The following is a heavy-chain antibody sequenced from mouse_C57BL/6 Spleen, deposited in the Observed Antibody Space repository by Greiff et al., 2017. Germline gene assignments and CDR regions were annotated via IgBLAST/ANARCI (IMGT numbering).Heavy chain of an antibody. V-gene: IGHV1-18*01. J-gene: IGHJ4*01. CDR1: GYTFTDYN. CDR2: INPNNGGT. D-gene: IGHD1-1*01. CDR3: ARVVYGSSTRAMGY. Sequence: EVKLHQSGPELVQPGASVKIPCKASGYTFTDYNMDWVKQSHGKRLEWIGDINPNNGGTIYNQKFKGKVTLTVDKSSSTAYMELRSLTSEDTAVYYCARVVYGSSTRAMGYWGQGTSGTVSS.